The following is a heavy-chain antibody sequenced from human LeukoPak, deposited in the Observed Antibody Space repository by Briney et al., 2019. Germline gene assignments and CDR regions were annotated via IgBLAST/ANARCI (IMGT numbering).Heavy chain of an antibody. D-gene: IGHD2/OR15-2a*01. J-gene: IGHJ3*02. CDR3: ARGGRLLLSGVFDI. CDR1: GFTFSSYG. V-gene: IGHV3-33*01. CDR2: IWYDGSNK. Sequence: GGSLRLSCAAPGFTFSSYGMHWVRQAPGKGLEWVAVIWYDGSNKYYADSVKGRFTISRDNSKNTLYLQMNSLRAEDTAVYYGARGGRLLLSGVFDIWGQGTMFTFFS.